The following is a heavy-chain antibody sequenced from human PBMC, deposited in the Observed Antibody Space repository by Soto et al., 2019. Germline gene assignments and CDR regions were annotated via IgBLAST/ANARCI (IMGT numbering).Heavy chain of an antibody. V-gene: IGHV3-30*04. J-gene: IGHJ4*02. CDR3: ARDAGGGGYYFDY. CDR2: ISYDGSNK. CDR1: GFTFSSYA. Sequence: GGSLRLSCAASGFTFSSYAMHWVRQAPGKGLEWVAVISYDGSNKYYADSVKGRFTISRDNSKNTLYLQMNSLRAEDTAVYCCARDAGGGGYYFDYWGQGTLVTVSS. D-gene: IGHD3-16*01.